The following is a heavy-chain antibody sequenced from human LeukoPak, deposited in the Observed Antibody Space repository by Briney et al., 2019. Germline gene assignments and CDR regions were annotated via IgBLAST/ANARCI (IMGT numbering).Heavy chain of an antibody. D-gene: IGHD4-17*01. Sequence: PSQTLSLTCTVSGGSISSYYWSWVRQPPGKGLEWVGYIYYSGSTNYNPSLKRRVTISVDPSKNQFSLKLSPVAAADTALYYCARDGDDYGAWWYVMDVWGKGTTVTVSS. J-gene: IGHJ6*04. CDR1: GGSISSYY. V-gene: IGHV4-59*01. CDR3: ARDGDDYGAWWYVMDV. CDR2: IYYSGST.